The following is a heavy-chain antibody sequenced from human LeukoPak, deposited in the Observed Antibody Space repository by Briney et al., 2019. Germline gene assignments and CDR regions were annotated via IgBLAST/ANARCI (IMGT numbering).Heavy chain of an antibody. Sequence: GASVKVSCKASGYTFTSYGISWVRQAPGQGLEWMGWISAYNGNTNYAQKLQGRVTMTTDTSTSTAYMELRSLRSDDTAVYYCARDKFQQTYYDFWSGYPRYNWFDPWGQGTLVTVSS. V-gene: IGHV1-18*01. J-gene: IGHJ5*02. CDR3: ARDKFQQTYYDFWSGYPRYNWFDP. CDR1: GYTFTSYG. CDR2: ISAYNGNT. D-gene: IGHD3-3*01.